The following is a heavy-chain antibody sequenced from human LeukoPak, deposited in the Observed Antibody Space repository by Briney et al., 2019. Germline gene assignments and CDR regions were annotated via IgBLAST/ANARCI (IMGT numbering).Heavy chain of an antibody. CDR1: GYTFTSYG. CDR2: INTNTGNP. Sequence: ASVKVSCKASGYTFTSYGISWVRQAPGQGLEWMGRINTNTGNPTYAQGFTGRFVFSLETSVSTAYLQISSLKAEDTAVYYCARGRGSSARLGYSYYYIDVWGKGTTVTVSS. CDR3: ARGRGSSARLGYSYYYIDV. V-gene: IGHV7-4-1*02. J-gene: IGHJ6*03. D-gene: IGHD1-26*01.